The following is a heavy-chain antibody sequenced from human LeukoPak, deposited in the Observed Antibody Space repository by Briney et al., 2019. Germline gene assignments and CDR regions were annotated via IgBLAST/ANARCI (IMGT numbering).Heavy chain of an antibody. CDR2: ISGSGGST. V-gene: IGHV3-23*01. CDR1: GFTFSSYA. D-gene: IGHD6-19*01. J-gene: IGHJ4*02. CDR3: ARQAFIAVAGTLYDY. Sequence: AGGSLRLSCAASGFTFSSYAMSWVRQAPGKGLEWVSAISGSGGSTYYADSVKGRFTISRDNSKNTLYLQMNSLRAEDTAVYYCARQAFIAVAGTLYDYWGQGTLVTVSS.